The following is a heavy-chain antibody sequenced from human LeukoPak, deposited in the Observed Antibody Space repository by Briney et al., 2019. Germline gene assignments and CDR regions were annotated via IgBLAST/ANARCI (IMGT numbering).Heavy chain of an antibody. D-gene: IGHD6-13*01. CDR2: ISSSGSTI. J-gene: IGHJ6*02. Sequence: GGSLRLSGAASGFTFSDYYMSWIRQAPGKGLEWVSYISSSGSTIYYADSVKGRFTISRDNAKNSLYLQMNSLRAEDTAVYYCARDSQRAYSSSWDYYGMDVWGQGTTVTVSS. CDR1: GFTFSDYY. V-gene: IGHV3-11*01. CDR3: ARDSQRAYSSSWDYYGMDV.